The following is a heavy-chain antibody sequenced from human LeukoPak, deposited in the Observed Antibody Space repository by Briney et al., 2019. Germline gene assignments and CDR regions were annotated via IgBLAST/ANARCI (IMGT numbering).Heavy chain of an antibody. CDR2: IKQDGSDK. Sequence: GGSLRLSCAASGFTFSSYWMNWVRQAPGKGLEWVANIKQDGSDKYYVDSVKGRFTISRDNAKNSLYLQMNSLRAEDTAVYYCARGGTVADPSRLWGQGTLVTVSS. CDR3: ARGGTVADPSRL. CDR1: GFTFSSYW. D-gene: IGHD6-19*01. J-gene: IGHJ4*02. V-gene: IGHV3-7*01.